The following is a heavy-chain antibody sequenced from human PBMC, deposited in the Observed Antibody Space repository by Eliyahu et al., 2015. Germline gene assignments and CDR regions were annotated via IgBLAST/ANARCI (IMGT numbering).Heavy chain of an antibody. Sequence: QVQLQESGPGLVKPSXTLSLTCTVSGXSISSYYWSWIRQPPGKGLEWIGYIYYSGSTNYNPSLKSRVTISVDTSKNQFSLKLSSVTAADTAVYYCARGSSLPDYWGQGTLVTVSS. J-gene: IGHJ4*02. CDR1: GXSISSYY. CDR3: ARGSSLPDY. D-gene: IGHD2/OR15-2a*01. CDR2: IYYSGST. V-gene: IGHV4-59*01.